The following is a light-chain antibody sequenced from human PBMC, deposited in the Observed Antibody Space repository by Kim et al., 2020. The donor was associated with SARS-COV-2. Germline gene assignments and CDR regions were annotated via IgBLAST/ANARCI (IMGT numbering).Light chain of an antibody. J-gene: IGKJ1*01. CDR3: QKYNSAPET. Sequence: DIQMTQSPSSLSASVGDRVTITCRASQGISNYVAWYQQKPGKVPKLLIYTASTLQSGVPSRFSGSGSGTDFTLTISSLQPEDVATYYWQKYNSAPETFGQGTKVDIK. CDR2: TAS. CDR1: QGISNY. V-gene: IGKV1-27*01.